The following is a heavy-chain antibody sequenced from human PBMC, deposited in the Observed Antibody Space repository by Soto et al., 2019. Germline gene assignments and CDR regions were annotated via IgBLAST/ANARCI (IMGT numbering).Heavy chain of an antibody. D-gene: IGHD5-12*01. J-gene: IGHJ4*02. Sequence: SGRTLGNPTQTLTLTCTFSGFSFTTAGVAVGWIRQTPGGALEWLTLIYYNDDRRFSPSLKTRLTITGDTSKNQVVLSLTNVDPGDTATYFCAHSDGGYEIIYFDFWGQGIPVTVSS. CDR3: AHSDGGYEIIYFDF. CDR2: IYYNDDR. CDR1: GFSFTTAGVA. V-gene: IGHV2-5*01.